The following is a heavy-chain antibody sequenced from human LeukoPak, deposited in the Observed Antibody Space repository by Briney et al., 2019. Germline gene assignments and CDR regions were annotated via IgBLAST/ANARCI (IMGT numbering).Heavy chain of an antibody. D-gene: IGHD3/OR15-3a*01. CDR2: IYHSGTT. CDR3: ARSARGTYAWTPYFDY. J-gene: IGHJ4*02. Sequence: MSSETLSLTCTVSGGSISSGGYYWSWIRQPPGKGLEWIGYIYHSGTTYYNPSLKSRVTISVDRSKNQFSLRLSSVTAADTAVYYCARSARGTYAWTPYFDYWGQGTLVTVSS. CDR1: GGSISSGGYY. V-gene: IGHV4-30-2*01.